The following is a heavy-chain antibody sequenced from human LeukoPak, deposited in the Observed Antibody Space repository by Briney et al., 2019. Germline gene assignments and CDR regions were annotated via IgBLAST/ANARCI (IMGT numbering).Heavy chain of an antibody. CDR1: GGSFSGYD. V-gene: IGHV4-34*01. CDR3: ARNLHTLYCSSTSCYPYSYGMDV. J-gene: IGHJ6*02. CDR2: INHSGST. Sequence: SETLSLTCAVYGGSFSGYDWSWIRQPPGKGLEWIGEINHSGSTNYNPSLKSRVTISVDTSKNQFSLKLSSVTAADTAVYYCARNLHTLYCSSTSCYPYSYGMDVWGQGTTVTVSS. D-gene: IGHD2-2*01.